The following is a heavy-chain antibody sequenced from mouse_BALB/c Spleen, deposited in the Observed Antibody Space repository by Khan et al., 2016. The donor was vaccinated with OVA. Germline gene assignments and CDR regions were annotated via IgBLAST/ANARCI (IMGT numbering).Heavy chain of an antibody. CDR1: GFSLTNYG. CDR3: ARQPYYHYNIMDY. CDR2: IWSDGST. J-gene: IGHJ4*01. V-gene: IGHV2-6-1*01. D-gene: IGHD2-10*01. Sequence: QMQLEESGPGLVAPSQSLSITCTISGFSLTNYGVHWVRQPPGKGLEWLVVIWSDGSTTYNSALNSRLTISKDNSKSQVFLKMNSLQTDDTAVYFCARQPYYHYNIMDYWGQGTSVTVSS.